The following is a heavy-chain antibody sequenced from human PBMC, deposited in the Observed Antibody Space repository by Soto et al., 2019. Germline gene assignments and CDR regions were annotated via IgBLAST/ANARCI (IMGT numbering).Heavy chain of an antibody. CDR2: INPNSGGT. D-gene: IGHD3-3*01. V-gene: IGHV1-2*04. CDR1: GYTFTSYD. J-gene: IGHJ3*02. CDR3: ARASITIFGVVSDAFDI. Sequence: ASVKVSCKASGYTFTSYDINWVRQAPGQGLEWMGWINPNSGGTNYAQKFQGWVTMTRDTSISTAYMELSRLRSDDTAVYYCARASITIFGVVSDAFDIWGQGTMVTVSS.